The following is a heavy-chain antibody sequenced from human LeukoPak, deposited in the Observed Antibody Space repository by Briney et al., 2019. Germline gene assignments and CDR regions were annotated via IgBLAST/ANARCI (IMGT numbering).Heavy chain of an antibody. CDR1: GFTFSSYW. CDR2: IKQDGSEK. V-gene: IGHV3-7*01. CDR3: AREWFSSTWYNWFDP. D-gene: IGHD6-13*01. Sequence: PGGSLRLSCAASGFTFSSYWMSWVRQAPGKGLEWVANIKQDGSEKYFVDSVKGRFTISRDNAKNSLYLQMNSLRAEDTAVYYCAREWFSSTWYNWFDPWGQGTLVTVSS. J-gene: IGHJ5*02.